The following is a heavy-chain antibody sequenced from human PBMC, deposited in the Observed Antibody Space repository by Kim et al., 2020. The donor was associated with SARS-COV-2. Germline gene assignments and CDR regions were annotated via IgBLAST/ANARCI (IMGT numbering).Heavy chain of an antibody. D-gene: IGHD4-17*01. CDR2: ISSSSSYI. Sequence: GGSLRLSCAASGFTFSSYTMNWVRQAPGRGLEWVSSISSSSSYIYYADSVKGRLTISRDNTKNSLFLQMNSLRAEDTAVYYCARDSGDYGDYQNHWYFDLWGRGTLVTVSS. CDR1: GFTFSSYT. V-gene: IGHV3-21*01. J-gene: IGHJ2*01. CDR3: ARDSGDYGDYQNHWYFDL.